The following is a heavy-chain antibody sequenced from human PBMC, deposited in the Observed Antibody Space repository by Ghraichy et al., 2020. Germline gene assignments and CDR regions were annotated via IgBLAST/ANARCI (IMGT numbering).Heavy chain of an antibody. CDR2: ISSNGGST. CDR3: VKDFAMGWGYFDY. D-gene: IGHD6-19*01. V-gene: IGHV3-64D*06. J-gene: IGHJ4*02. Sequence: GGSLRLSCSASGFTFSSYAMHWVRQAPGKGLEYVSAISSNGGSTYYADSVKGRFTISRDNSKNTLYLQMSSLRAEDTAVYYCVKDFAMGWGYFDYWGQGTLVTVSS. CDR1: GFTFSSYA.